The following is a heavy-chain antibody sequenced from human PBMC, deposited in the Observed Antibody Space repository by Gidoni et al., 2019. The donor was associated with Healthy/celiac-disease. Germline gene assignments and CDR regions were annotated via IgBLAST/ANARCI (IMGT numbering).Heavy chain of an antibody. J-gene: IGHJ3*02. CDR1: GGSISSYY. V-gene: IGHV4-59*01. CDR3: ARTLAYCGGDCYPDAFDI. D-gene: IGHD2-21*02. Sequence: QVQMQESGPGLVKASETLALTCTVSGGSISSYYWRWIRKPPGKGLEWIGYINYSGSTNYNPSLKSRVTISVDTSKTQFSLKLSSVTAADTAVYYCARTLAYCGGDCYPDAFDIWGQVTMVTVSS. CDR2: INYSGST.